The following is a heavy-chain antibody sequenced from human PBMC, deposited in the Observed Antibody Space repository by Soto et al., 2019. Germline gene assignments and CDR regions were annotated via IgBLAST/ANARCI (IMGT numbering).Heavy chain of an antibody. CDR2: ISYDGSNK. D-gene: IGHD3-10*01. V-gene: IGHV3-30*18. J-gene: IGHJ4*02. CDR1: GFTFSSYG. CDR3: AKVGSLWFGELLTFLDY. Sequence: GGSLRLSCAASGFTFSSYGMHWVRQAPGKGLEWVAVISYDGSNKYYADSVKGRFTISRDNSKNTLYLQMNSLRAEDTAVYYCAKVGSLWFGELLTFLDYWGQGTLVTVSS.